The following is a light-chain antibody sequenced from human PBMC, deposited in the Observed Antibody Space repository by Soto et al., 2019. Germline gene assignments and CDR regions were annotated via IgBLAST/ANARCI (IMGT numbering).Light chain of an antibody. CDR3: AAWDDTLGGHVA. CDR2: SND. Sequence: QSVLTQSPSASGTPGQRVTISCSGTSSNIGMNSVNWSQQVPGAAPKLLIYSNDRRPSGVPHRISGSRSGTSASLAISELQSEDEADYYCAAWDDTLGGHVAFGGGTKLTVL. V-gene: IGLV1-44*01. CDR1: SSNIGMNS. J-gene: IGLJ2*01.